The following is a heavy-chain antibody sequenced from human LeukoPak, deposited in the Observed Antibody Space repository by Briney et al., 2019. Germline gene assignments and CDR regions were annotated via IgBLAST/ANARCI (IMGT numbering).Heavy chain of an antibody. J-gene: IGHJ3*02. CDR1: GFTVSSKY. V-gene: IGHV3-53*01. Sequence: GGSLRLSCAASGFTVSSKYMSWVRQPPGKGLEWVSVIYRVGRTYYADSVKGRFTSSRYKSKNTLYLQMNSLRAEDTAVYYCARDFRLWFGESKAFDIWGQGTMVTVSS. CDR3: ARDFRLWFGESKAFDI. D-gene: IGHD3-10*01. CDR2: IYRVGRT.